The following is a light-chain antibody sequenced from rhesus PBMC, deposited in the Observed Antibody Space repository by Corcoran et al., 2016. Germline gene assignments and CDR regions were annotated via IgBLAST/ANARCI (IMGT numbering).Light chain of an antibody. CDR3: CSYTPSSTYI. CDR1: SSDIGGYNY. V-gene: IGLV2S7*01. Sequence: QSAQTQPPSVSGSPGQSVTISCTGTSSDIGGYNYVSWYQQHPGKAPKLMIYGVSNWPSGVSDRFSGSKSGNTASLTISGLQAEDEADYYCCSYTPSSTYIFGAGTRLTVL. J-gene: IGLJ1*01. CDR2: GVS.